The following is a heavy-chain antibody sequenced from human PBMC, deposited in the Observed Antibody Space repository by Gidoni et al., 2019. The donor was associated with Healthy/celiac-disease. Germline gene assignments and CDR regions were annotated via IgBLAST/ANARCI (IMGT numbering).Heavy chain of an antibody. CDR3: ARDKFRTVTTLVDAFDI. Sequence: EVQLVESGGGLVQPGGSLRLSCAASGFTFRSYEMNWVRQAPGKGLEWVSYISSSGSTIYYADSVKGRFTISRDNAKNSLYLQMNNLRAEDTAVYYCARDKFRTVTTLVDAFDIWGQGTMVTVSS. V-gene: IGHV3-48*03. CDR1: GFTFRSYE. CDR2: ISSSGSTI. J-gene: IGHJ3*02. D-gene: IGHD4-17*01.